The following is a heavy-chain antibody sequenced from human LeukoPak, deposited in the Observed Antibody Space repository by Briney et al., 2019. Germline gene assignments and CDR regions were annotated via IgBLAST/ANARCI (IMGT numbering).Heavy chain of an antibody. CDR1: GFTFSNYA. D-gene: IGHD6-6*01. V-gene: IGHV3-23*01. J-gene: IGHJ4*02. CDR2: ITDSSGDT. Sequence: PGGSLRLSCAASGFTFSNYAMTWVRQAPGKGLEWISAITDSSGDTYHADSVKGRFTISRDNSKNMLYLQMNSLRVEDTAVYYCAKGSRSSRPYYFDYWGQGTLVTASS. CDR3: AKGSRSSRPYYFDY.